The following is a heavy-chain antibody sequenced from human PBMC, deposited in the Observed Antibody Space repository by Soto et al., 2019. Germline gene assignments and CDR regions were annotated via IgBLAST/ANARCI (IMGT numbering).Heavy chain of an antibody. D-gene: IGHD2-2*02. CDR3: ARGGGVPAAIFESGWFDP. CDR2: IIPILGVA. Sequence: QVQLVQSGAEVKKPGSSVKVSCKASGGTFSSYTISWVRQAPGQGLEWMGRIIPILGVANYAQKFQGRVTISADKSTSTAYMELSSLRSEDTAVYYCARGGGVPAAIFESGWFDPWGQGTLVTVSS. J-gene: IGHJ5*02. CDR1: GGTFSSYT. V-gene: IGHV1-69*02.